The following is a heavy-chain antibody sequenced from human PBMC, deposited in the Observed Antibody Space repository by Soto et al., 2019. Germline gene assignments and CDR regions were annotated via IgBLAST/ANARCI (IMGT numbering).Heavy chain of an antibody. CDR3: APLSVSLSGHYGIHV. V-gene: IGHV4-39*01. Sequence: AETLSLTCSVSGYSVTSSDYYWAWIRQPPGKGLEWIGSMFYSGLTYYNPSLKSRVTLSVDTSKNQFSMRLNSVTTADTAVYYCAPLSVSLSGHYGIHVWGQGTTVTVSS. CDR2: MFYSGLT. D-gene: IGHD3-3*01. J-gene: IGHJ6*02. CDR1: GYSVTSSDYY.